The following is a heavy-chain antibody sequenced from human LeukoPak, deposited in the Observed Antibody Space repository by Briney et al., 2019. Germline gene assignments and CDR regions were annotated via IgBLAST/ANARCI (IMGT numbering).Heavy chain of an antibody. Sequence: SETLSLTCVVSGASLHSSHWQCIVQLPGKGLEWIACLSYTGKTDYNPSLTGRATISFGTSGNQVSLTLTSVTAADTAIYYCSEGYFEPFDHWGQGILVTVAS. J-gene: IGHJ4*02. V-gene: IGHV4-59*01. CDR3: SEGYFEPFDH. D-gene: IGHD2/OR15-2a*01. CDR2: LSYTGKT. CDR1: GASLHSSH.